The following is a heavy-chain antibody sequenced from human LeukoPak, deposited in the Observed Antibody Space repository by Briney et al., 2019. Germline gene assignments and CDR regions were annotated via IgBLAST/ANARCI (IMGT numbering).Heavy chain of an antibody. CDR3: ANPGRYSSGWVFPPCFDY. J-gene: IGHJ4*02. D-gene: IGHD6-19*01. CDR2: ISGSGGST. CDR1: GFTFSSYA. Sequence: TGGSLRLSCAASGFTFSSYAMSWVRQAPGKGLEWVSAISGSGGSTYYADSVKGRFTISRDNSKNTLYLQMNSLRAEDTAVYYCANPGRYSSGWVFPPCFDYWGQGTLVTVSS. V-gene: IGHV3-23*01.